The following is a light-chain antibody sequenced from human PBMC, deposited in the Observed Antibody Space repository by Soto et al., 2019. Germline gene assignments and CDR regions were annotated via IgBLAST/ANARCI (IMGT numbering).Light chain of an antibody. Sequence: DIQMTQSPSSVSASVGDRVTITCRASQGISSWLAWYQQNPGKAPKLLIYAASSLQSGVPSRFSGSESNRYLTHTMSNVPREDFTTYYWRDTKSVPQTFGQGTKVEIK. CDR2: AAS. CDR1: QGISSW. V-gene: IGKV1-12*01. J-gene: IGKJ1*01. CDR3: RDTKSVPQT.